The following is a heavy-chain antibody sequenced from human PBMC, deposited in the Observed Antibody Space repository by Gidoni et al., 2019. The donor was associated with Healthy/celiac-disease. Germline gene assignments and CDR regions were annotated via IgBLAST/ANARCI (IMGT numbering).Heavy chain of an antibody. V-gene: IGHV3-48*02. CDR2: IISSSSTI. D-gene: IGHD3-22*01. CDR3: ARDGYDSSGYHDY. J-gene: IGHJ4*02. CDR1: GFNFSSYS. Sequence: EVQLVESGGGWVQPGGSLRLSCAASGFNFSSYSMNWVRQAPGKGLDWVSYIISSSSTIYYADSVKGRFTISRDNANNSLYLQMNSLRDEDTAVYYCARDGYDSSGYHDYWGQGTLVTVSS.